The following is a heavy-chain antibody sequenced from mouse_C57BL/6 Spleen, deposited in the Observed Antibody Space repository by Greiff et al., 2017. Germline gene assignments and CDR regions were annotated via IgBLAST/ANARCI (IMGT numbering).Heavy chain of an antibody. Sequence: QVQLQQPGAELVKPGASVKLSCKASGYTFTSYWMHWVKQRPGQGLEWIGMIHPNSGSTNYNEKFKSKATLTVDKSSSTAYMQLSSLTSEDSAVYYCARGFIYYGSSYGYFDVWGTGTTVTVSS. CDR2: IHPNSGST. J-gene: IGHJ1*03. CDR1: GYTFTSYW. V-gene: IGHV1-64*01. D-gene: IGHD1-1*01. CDR3: ARGFIYYGSSYGYFDV.